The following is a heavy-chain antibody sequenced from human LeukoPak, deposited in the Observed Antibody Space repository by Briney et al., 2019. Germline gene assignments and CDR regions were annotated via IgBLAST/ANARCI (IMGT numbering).Heavy chain of an antibody. CDR2: IYHSGST. J-gene: IGHJ4*02. CDR3: ARVKPAYYYDSSGMNYYFDY. D-gene: IGHD3-22*01. CDR1: GGSISSSNW. V-gene: IGHV4-4*02. Sequence: SETLSLTCAVSGGSISSSNWWSWVRQPPGKGLEWIGEIYHSGSTNYNPSLKSRVNISVDTSKNQFSLKLSSVTAADTAVYYCARVKPAYYYDSSGMNYYFDYWGQGTLVTVSS.